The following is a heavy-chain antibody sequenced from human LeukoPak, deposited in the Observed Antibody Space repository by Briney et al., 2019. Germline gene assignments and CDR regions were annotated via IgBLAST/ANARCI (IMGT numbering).Heavy chain of an antibody. V-gene: IGHV4-34*01. CDR2: INHSGST. Sequence: PSETLSLTCAVYGGSFSGYYWSWIRQPPGKGLEWIGEINHSGSTNYNPSLKSRVTISVDTSKNQFSLKLSSVTAADTAVYYCARRGYSSSWYGHAFDYWGQGTLVTVSS. CDR3: ARRGYSSSWYGHAFDY. D-gene: IGHD6-13*01. J-gene: IGHJ4*02. CDR1: GGSFSGYY.